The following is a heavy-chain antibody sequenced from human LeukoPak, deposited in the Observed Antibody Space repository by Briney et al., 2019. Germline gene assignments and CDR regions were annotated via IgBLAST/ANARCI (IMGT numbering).Heavy chain of an antibody. J-gene: IGHJ5*02. V-gene: IGHV4-61*08. CDR2: IYYSGST. Sequence: PSQTLSLTCTVSGGSISSGDYYWSWIRQPPGKGLEWIGYIYYSGSTNYNPSLKSRVTISVDTSKNQFSLKLSSVTAADTAVYYCARTPLSSGSNWFDPWGQGTLVTVSS. CDR3: ARTPLSSGSNWFDP. CDR1: GGSISSGDYY. D-gene: IGHD6-19*01.